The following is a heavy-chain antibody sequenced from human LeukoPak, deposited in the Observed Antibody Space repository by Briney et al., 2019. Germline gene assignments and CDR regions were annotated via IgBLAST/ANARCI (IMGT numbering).Heavy chain of an antibody. D-gene: IGHD2-15*01. J-gene: IGHJ6*03. CDR1: GFTFNRYG. V-gene: IGHV3-33*01. CDR3: ARQMVEGQQNYYMDV. Sequence: GGSLRLSCAASGFTFNRYGMHWVRQARGKGLEWVAFTGPDGKKTFYGDSLNGRFTISRDNFEDTVFLQMNTMRAEDTAVYYCARQMVEGQQNYYMDVWGNGTTVTVSS. CDR2: TGPDGKKT.